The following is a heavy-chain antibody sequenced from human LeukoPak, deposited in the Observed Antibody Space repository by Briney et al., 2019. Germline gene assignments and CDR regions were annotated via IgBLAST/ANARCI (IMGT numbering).Heavy chain of an antibody. CDR2: INHSGRT. V-gene: IGHV4-34*01. Sequence: PSETLSLTCAVYGGSFSGYYWSWIRQPPGKGLEWIGEINHSGRTNYNPSLKSRVTISVDTSKNQFSLKLSSVTAADTAVYYCARGLAAAGTLDDAFDIWGQGTMVTVSS. D-gene: IGHD6-13*01. CDR3: ARGLAAAGTLDDAFDI. J-gene: IGHJ3*02. CDR1: GGSFSGYY.